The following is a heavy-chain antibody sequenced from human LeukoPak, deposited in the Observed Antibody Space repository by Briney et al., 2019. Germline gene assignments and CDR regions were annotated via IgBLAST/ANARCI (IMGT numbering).Heavy chain of an antibody. J-gene: IGHJ4*02. Sequence: PGGSLRLSCAASGFTFSTYSMNWVRQAPGKGLEWVSYISSSSSTIYYADSVKGRFTISRDNAKNSLYLQTNSLRAEDTAVYYCARAPGSSGWSSDYWGQGTLVTVSS. CDR3: ARAPGSSGWSSDY. CDR2: ISSSSSTI. CDR1: GFTFSTYS. D-gene: IGHD6-19*01. V-gene: IGHV3-48*01.